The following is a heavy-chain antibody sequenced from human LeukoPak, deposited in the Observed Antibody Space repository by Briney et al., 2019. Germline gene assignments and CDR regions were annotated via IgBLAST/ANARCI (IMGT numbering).Heavy chain of an antibody. CDR3: AKDEYSSSWYDYYYYYYMDV. CDR2: IRYDGSNK. J-gene: IGHJ6*03. V-gene: IGHV3-30*02. D-gene: IGHD6-13*01. CDR1: GSTFSSYG. Sequence: GGSLRLSCAASGSTFSSYGMHWVRQAPGKGLEWVAFIRYDGSNKYYADSVKGRFTISRDNSKNTLYLQMNSLRAEDTAVYYCAKDEYSSSWYDYYYYYYMDVWGKGTTVTISS.